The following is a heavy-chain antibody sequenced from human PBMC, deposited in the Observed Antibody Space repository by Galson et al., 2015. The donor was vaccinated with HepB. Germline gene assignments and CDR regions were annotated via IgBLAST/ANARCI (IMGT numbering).Heavy chain of an antibody. J-gene: IGHJ6*02. CDR1: GFNISSNY. V-gene: IGHV3-53*01. Sequence: SLRLSCAVSGFNISSNYMSWVRQAPGKGLEWLSVIYIGGSTFYADSVRGRITISKDNSKNTLYLQMNSLRVEDTAVYYCARDDIKNYFYNGMDVWGQGTTVIVSS. CDR3: ARDDIKNYFYNGMDV. CDR2: IYIGGST.